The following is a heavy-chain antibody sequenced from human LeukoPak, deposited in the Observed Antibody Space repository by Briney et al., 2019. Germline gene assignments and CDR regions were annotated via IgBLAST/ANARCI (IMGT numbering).Heavy chain of an antibody. CDR1: GYTLTELS. CDR2: FDPEDGET. J-gene: IGHJ4*02. Sequence: EASVKVSCKVSGYTLTELSMHWVRQAPGKGLEWMGGFDPEDGETIYAQKFQGRVTMTEDTSTDTAYMELSSLRSEDMAVYYCATSRGYSGYEGYWGQGTLVTVPS. D-gene: IGHD5-12*01. CDR3: ATSRGYSGYEGY. V-gene: IGHV1-24*01.